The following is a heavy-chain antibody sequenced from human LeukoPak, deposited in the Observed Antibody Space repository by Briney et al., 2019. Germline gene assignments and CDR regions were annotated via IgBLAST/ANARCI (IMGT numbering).Heavy chain of an antibody. J-gene: IGHJ4*02. D-gene: IGHD5-12*01. CDR3: ARGVATIRIGDY. V-gene: IGHV1-2*02. CDR1: GYTFTSYG. CDR2: INPNSGGT. Sequence: ASVKVSCKASGYTFTSYGISWVRQAPGQGLEWMGWINPNSGGTNYAQKFQGRVTMTRDTSISTAYMELSRLRSDDTAVYYCARGVATIRIGDYWGQGTLVTVSS.